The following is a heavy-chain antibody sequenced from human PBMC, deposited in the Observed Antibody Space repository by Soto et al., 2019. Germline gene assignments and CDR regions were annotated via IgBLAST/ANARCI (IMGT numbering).Heavy chain of an antibody. CDR3: AKDYYDSSRIDDY. D-gene: IGHD3-22*01. Sequence: QVQLVESGGGVVQPGRSLRLSCAASGFTFSSYGMQWVRQAPGKGLEWVAVISYDGSNKYYADSVKGRFTISRDNSKNTLYLKMNSLRAEDTAVYYCAKDYYDSSRIDDYWGQGTLVTVSS. CDR2: ISYDGSNK. CDR1: GFTFSSYG. V-gene: IGHV3-30*18. J-gene: IGHJ4*02.